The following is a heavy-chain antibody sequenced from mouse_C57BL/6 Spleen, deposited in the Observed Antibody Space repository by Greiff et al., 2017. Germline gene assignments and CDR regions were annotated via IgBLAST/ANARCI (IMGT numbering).Heavy chain of an antibody. V-gene: IGHV5-17*01. J-gene: IGHJ4*01. CDR1: GFTFSDYG. Sequence: EVNVVESGGGLVKPGGSLKLSCAASGFTFSDYGMHWVRQAPEKGLEWVAYISSGSSTIYYADTVKGRFTISRDNAKNTLFLQMTSLRSEDTAMYYCAREDGYPYYAMDYWGQGTSVTVSS. CDR3: AREDGYPYYAMDY. CDR2: ISSGSSTI. D-gene: IGHD2-3*01.